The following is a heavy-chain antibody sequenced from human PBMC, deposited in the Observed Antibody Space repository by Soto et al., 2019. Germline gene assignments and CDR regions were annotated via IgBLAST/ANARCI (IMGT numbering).Heavy chain of an antibody. V-gene: IGHV1-18*01. CDR3: AGGRKGAAGTTLLEYFQH. CDR1: GYTFTSYG. Sequence: QVQLVQSGAEVKKPGASVKVSCKASGYTFTSYGISWVRQAPGQGLEWMGWISAYNGNSNYAQKLQGRVTITTDTSTSTDYMELRSLRSDDTAVYYCAGGRKGAAGTTLLEYFQHWGQGTLVTVSS. J-gene: IGHJ1*01. CDR2: ISAYNGNS. D-gene: IGHD1-7*01.